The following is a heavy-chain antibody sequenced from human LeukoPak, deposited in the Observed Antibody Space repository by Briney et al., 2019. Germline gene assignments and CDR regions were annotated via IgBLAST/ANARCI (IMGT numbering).Heavy chain of an antibody. CDR3: ARCDYDILTGYHYGMDV. Sequence: ASVKVSCKASGYTFTSYGISWVRQAPGQGLEWMGWISAYNGNTNYAQKLQGRVTMTTDTSTSTAYMELRSLRSDDTAVYYCARCDYDILTGYHYGMDVWGQGTTVTVSS. D-gene: IGHD3-9*01. V-gene: IGHV1-18*01. CDR1: GYTFTSYG. J-gene: IGHJ6*02. CDR2: ISAYNGNT.